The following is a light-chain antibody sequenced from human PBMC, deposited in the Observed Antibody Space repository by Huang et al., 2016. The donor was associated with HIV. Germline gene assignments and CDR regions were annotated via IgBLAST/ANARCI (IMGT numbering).Light chain of an antibody. CDR2: VAS. V-gene: IGKV3-20*01. CDR3: QHYGTSPQT. CDR1: QSINNNY. J-gene: IGKJ2*01. Sequence: EIVLTQSPGTLSLSPGEGATLSCRASQSINNNYLAWFQQKPGQPPRLRIYVASSRAPGVPDRFTGSGSGTDFNLTISRLETEDFAMYFCQHYGTSPQTFGQGTKLEIK.